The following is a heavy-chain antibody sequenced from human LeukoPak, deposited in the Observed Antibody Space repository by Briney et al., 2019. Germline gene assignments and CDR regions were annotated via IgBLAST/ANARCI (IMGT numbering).Heavy chain of an antibody. J-gene: IGHJ5*02. CDR2: IYYSGST. Sequence: SETLSLTCTVSGGSISIYYWSWIRQPPGKGLEWIGYIYYSGSTNYNPSLKSRVTISVDTSKNQFSLKLSSVTAADTAVYYCARQRGYSGYRHWFDPWGQGTLVTVSS. CDR1: GGSISIYY. V-gene: IGHV4-59*08. CDR3: ARQRGYSGYRHWFDP. D-gene: IGHD5-12*01.